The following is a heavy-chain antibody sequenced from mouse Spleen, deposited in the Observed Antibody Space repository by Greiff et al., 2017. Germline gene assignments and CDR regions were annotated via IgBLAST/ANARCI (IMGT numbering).Heavy chain of an antibody. V-gene: IGHV1-64*01. CDR1: GYTFTRYW. CDR2: IHPNSGST. D-gene: IGHD1-2*01. CDR3: ARSAHYYGYSVDY. Sequence: QVQLQQPGAELVKPGASVKLSCKASGYTFTRYWMHWVKQRPGQGLEWIGMIHPNSGSTNYNEKFKSKATLTVDKSSSTAYMQLSSLTSEDSAGYYCARSAHYYGYSVDYWGQGTTRTVSS. J-gene: IGHJ2*01.